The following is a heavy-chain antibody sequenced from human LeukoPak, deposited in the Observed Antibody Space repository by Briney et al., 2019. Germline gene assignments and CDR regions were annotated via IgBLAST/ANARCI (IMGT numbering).Heavy chain of an antibody. CDR3: ARGPRFDP. J-gene: IGHJ5*02. V-gene: IGHV1-8*01. Sequence: GASVKVSCKTSGYPLPTHVINGVRQATGRGPEWMGWVHPNSGHTDYAQKFQGRVTMTRSPSINTAYMELSSLTSDDTAVYYCARGPRFDPWGQGTLVTVSS. CDR1: GYPLPTHV. CDR2: VHPNSGHT.